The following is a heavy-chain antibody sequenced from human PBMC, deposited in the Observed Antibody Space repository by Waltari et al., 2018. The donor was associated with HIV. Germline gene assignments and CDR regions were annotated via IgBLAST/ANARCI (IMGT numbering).Heavy chain of an antibody. CDR1: GFTFSTYE. V-gene: IGHV3-48*03. J-gene: IGHJ4*02. CDR2: NSSSGSTI. CDR3: ARDGSSYYGLDY. D-gene: IGHD1-26*01. Sequence: EVQVVESGGGLVQPGGSLRLSCAASGFTFSTYEMNWVRQAPGKGLEWVSYNSSSGSTIYYADSVKGRFTISRDNAKNSLYLQMNSLRAEDTAVYFCARDGSSYYGLDYWGRGTLVTVSS.